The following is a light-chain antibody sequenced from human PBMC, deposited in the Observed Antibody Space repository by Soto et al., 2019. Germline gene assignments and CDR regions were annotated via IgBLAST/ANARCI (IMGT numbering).Light chain of an antibody. J-gene: IGLJ1*01. V-gene: IGLV2-8*01. CDR1: SSDVGGYNY. CDR3: SSYAGSKNG. CDR2: EVS. Sequence: QSVLTQPPSASGSPGQSVTISCTGTSSDVGGYNYVSWYQQHPGKAPKLMIYEVSKRPSGVPDRFSGSKSGNTASLTVSGLQAEDEADYYCSSYAGSKNGFGTGTKLTVL.